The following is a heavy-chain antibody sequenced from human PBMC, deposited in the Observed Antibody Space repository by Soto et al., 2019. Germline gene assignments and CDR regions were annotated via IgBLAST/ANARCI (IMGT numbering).Heavy chain of an antibody. J-gene: IGHJ4*02. CDR3: ARRWGEGRVDY. D-gene: IGHD3-10*01. V-gene: IGHV4-4*02. Sequence: QVKLQESGPGLVKPSGTLSLTCAVSGGSIRSSNWWSWVRQPPGKGLEWIGEIYHSGNTNYNPSLKRRVTMAVDKSRNQFPLKLSSVTAADTAVYYCARRWGEGRVDYWGPGTLVTVSS. CDR1: GGSIRSSNW. CDR2: IYHSGNT.